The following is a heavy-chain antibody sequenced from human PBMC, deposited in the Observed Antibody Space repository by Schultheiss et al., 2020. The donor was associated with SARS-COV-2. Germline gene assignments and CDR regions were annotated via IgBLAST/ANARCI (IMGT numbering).Heavy chain of an antibody. CDR3: ARGGQLVLFSYYYGMDV. CDR1: GGSISSGGYY. V-gene: IGHV4-31*03. CDR2: IYYSGST. Sequence: SETLSLTCTVSGGSISSGGYYWSWIRQPPGKGLEWIGYIYYSGSTYYNPSLKSRVTISVDTSKNQFSLKLSSVTAADTAVYYCARGGQLVLFSYYYGMDVWGQGTTVTVSS. D-gene: IGHD6-6*01. J-gene: IGHJ6*02.